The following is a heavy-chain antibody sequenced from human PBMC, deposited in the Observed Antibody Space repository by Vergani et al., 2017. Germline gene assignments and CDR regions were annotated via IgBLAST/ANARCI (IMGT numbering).Heavy chain of an antibody. CDR2: IKRDGTET. Sequence: EVHLEESGGGLVQPGGSLRLSCAASGFTFGDYYMAWIRLAPGKGLDWVSSIKRDGTETFYVDSVKGRFTISRDNAKTTLYLQMNSLRDEDRGVYYCSRISGGSAPYLHYWGQGTLVTVAS. V-gene: IGHV3-7*01. CDR3: SRISGGSAPYLHY. J-gene: IGHJ1*01. CDR1: GFTFGDYY. D-gene: IGHD2-15*01.